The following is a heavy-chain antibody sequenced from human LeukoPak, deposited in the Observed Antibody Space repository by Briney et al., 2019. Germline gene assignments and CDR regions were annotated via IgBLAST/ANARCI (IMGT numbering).Heavy chain of an antibody. CDR3: ARARAYSNQGFYYYGMDV. CDR1: GGSIRRDY. V-gene: IGHV4-59*01. D-gene: IGHD4-11*01. CDR2: ISYSGST. J-gene: IGHJ6*02. Sequence: SETLSLTCTVSGGSIRRDYWSWIRQPPGKGLEWVGYISYSGSTGYNPSLESRVTMSVDTPKNQVSLKVNSVTAADTAVYFCARARAYSNQGFYYYGMDVWGQGTTVTVSS.